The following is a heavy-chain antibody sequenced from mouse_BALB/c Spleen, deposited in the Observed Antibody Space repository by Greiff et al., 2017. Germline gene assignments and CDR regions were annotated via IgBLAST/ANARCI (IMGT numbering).Heavy chain of an antibody. Sequence: VQLQQSGAELVKPGASVKLSCTASGFNIKDTYMHWVKQRPEQGLEWIGRIDPANGNTKYDPKFQGKATITADTSSNTAYLQLSSLTSEDTAVYYGARSPNYGSSYWYFDVWGAGTTVTVSS. CDR1: GFNIKDTY. D-gene: IGHD1-1*01. CDR2: IDPANGNT. V-gene: IGHV14-3*02. J-gene: IGHJ1*01. CDR3: ARSPNYGSSYWYFDV.